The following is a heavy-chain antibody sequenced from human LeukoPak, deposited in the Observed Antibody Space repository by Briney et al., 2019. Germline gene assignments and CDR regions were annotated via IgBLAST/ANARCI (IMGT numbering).Heavy chain of an antibody. CDR3: ARHGPLRWYINWFDP. Sequence: PSETLSLTCTVSGYSISSGYYWSWIRQPPGKGLEWIGEINHSGSTNYNPSLKSRVTISVDTSKNQFSLKLSSVTAADTAVYYCARHGPLRWYINWFDPWGQGTLVTVSS. D-gene: IGHD4-23*01. J-gene: IGHJ5*02. CDR2: INHSGST. V-gene: IGHV4-38-2*02. CDR1: GYSISSGYY.